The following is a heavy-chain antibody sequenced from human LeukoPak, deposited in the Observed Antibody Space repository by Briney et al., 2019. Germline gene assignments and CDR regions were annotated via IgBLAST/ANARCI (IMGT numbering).Heavy chain of an antibody. CDR2: IYYSGST. V-gene: IGHV4-39*07. J-gene: IGHJ5*02. Sequence: SETLSLTCTVSGGSISSSSYYWGWIRQPPGKGLEWIGSIYYSGSTYYNPSLKSRVTISVDTSKNQFSLKLGSVTAADTAVYYCARDLGPESSSVWFDPWGQGTLVTVSS. CDR3: ARDLGPESSSVWFDP. D-gene: IGHD6-6*01. CDR1: GGSISSSSYY.